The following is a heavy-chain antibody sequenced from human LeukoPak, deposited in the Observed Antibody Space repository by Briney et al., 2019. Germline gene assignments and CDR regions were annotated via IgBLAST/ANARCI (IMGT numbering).Heavy chain of an antibody. CDR3: ARSTPYYYYYYMDV. J-gene: IGHJ6*03. CDR1: GYTFTSYG. Sequence: ASVTVSCKASGYTFTSYGISWVRQAPGQGLEGMGWISAYNGNTNYAQKLQGRVTMTTDTSTSTAYRELRSLRSDDTAVYYCARSTPYYYYYYMDVWGKGTTVTVSS. V-gene: IGHV1-18*01. CDR2: ISAYNGNT.